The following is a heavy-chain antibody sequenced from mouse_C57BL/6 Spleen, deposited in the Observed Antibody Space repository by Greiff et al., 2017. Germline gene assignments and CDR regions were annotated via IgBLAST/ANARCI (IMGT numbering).Heavy chain of an antibody. J-gene: IGHJ4*01. CDR1: GYTFTSYW. CDR3: ARVGYTYAMDY. CDR2: IYPSDSET. V-gene: IGHV1-61*01. Sequence: VQLQQPGAELVRPGFSVKLSCKASGYTFTSYWMDWVKQRPGQGLEWIGNIYPSDSETHYNQKFKDKATLTVDKSSSTAYMQLSSLTSEDSAVYYGARVGYTYAMDYWGQGTSVTVSS.